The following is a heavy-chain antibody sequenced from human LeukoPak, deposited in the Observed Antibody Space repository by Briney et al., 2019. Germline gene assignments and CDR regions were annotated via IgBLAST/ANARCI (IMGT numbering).Heavy chain of an antibody. CDR2: IIPIFGTA. Sequence: GASVTVSFTASGGTFSSYAISWVRQAPGQGLEWMGGIIPIFGTANYAQKFQGRVTITADESTSTAYMELSSLRSEDTAVYYCARGDYDSSGYYFGTPLYYFDYWGQGTLVTVSS. CDR3: ARGDYDSSGYYFGTPLYYFDY. CDR1: GGTFSSYA. D-gene: IGHD3-22*01. J-gene: IGHJ4*02. V-gene: IGHV1-69*13.